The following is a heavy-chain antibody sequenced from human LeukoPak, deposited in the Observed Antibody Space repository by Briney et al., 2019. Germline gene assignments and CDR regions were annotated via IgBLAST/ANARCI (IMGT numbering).Heavy chain of an antibody. CDR2: IRYDGGNK. V-gene: IGHV3-30*02. CDR3: AKCMDILTGYLWSLDY. CDR1: KFTFSSYG. Sequence: PGGSLRLSCAASKFTFSSYGMHWVRQAPGKWLEWVAFIRYDGGNKYYADSVKGRFTVSRDNSKNTLSLQMNSLRAEDTAVYYCAKCMDILTGYLWSLDYWGQGTLVTVSS. J-gene: IGHJ4*02. D-gene: IGHD3-9*01.